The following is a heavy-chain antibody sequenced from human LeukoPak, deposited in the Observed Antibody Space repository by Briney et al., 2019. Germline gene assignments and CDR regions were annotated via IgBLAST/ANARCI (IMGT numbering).Heavy chain of an antibody. J-gene: IGHJ6*03. Sequence: SETLSLTCTVSGGSISSGSYYWSWIRQPAGKGLEWIGRIYTSGSTNYNPSLKSRVTMSVDTSKNQFSLKLSSVTAADTAVYYCARSVYSSSWGHYYYYYYMDVWGKGTTVTVSS. CDR2: IYTSGST. V-gene: IGHV4-61*02. D-gene: IGHD6-13*01. CDR1: GGSISSGSYY. CDR3: ARSVYSSSWGHYYYYYYMDV.